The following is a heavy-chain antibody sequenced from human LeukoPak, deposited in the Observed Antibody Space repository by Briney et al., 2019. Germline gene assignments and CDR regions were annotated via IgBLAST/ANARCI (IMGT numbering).Heavy chain of an antibody. V-gene: IGHV4-39*07. CDR1: GGSISSSSYY. J-gene: IGHJ4*02. Sequence: SSETLSLTCTVSGGSISSSSYYWGWIRQPPGKGLEWIGSIYYSGSTYYNPSLKSRVTISADTSKKQLSLKVSSVTAADTAVYYCARDDSVTGTAYDFWGQGTLVTVSS. CDR2: IYYSGST. D-gene: IGHD6-19*01. CDR3: ARDDSVTGTAYDF.